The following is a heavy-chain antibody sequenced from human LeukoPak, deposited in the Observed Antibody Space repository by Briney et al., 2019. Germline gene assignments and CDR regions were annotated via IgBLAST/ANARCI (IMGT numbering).Heavy chain of an antibody. J-gene: IGHJ4*02. Sequence: GASVKVSCKASGYTFTGYYMHWVRQATGQGLEWMGWINPNSGGTDYAQKFQGRVTMTRDTSISTAYLELSRLTSDDTAVYYCARDLTIVGGVSYPLIRGHWGQGTLVTVSS. D-gene: IGHD3-3*01. CDR2: INPNSGGT. CDR3: ARDLTIVGGVSYPLIRGH. V-gene: IGHV1-2*02. CDR1: GYTFTGYY.